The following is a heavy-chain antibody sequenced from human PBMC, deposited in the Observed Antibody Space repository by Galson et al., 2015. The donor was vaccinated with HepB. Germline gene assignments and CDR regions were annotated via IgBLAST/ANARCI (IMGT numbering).Heavy chain of an antibody. Sequence: SVKVSCKASGYTFTNYGFTWVRQAPGQRLEWMGWIGAYNGDTRYAPKMQGRVTLTADTSTSTAYMELRSLRSDDTAVYYCARTTKIHYYYAMDVWGQGATVTVSS. CDR3: ARTTKIHYYYAMDV. D-gene: IGHD1-1*01. CDR2: IGAYNGDT. J-gene: IGHJ6*02. CDR1: GYTFTNYG. V-gene: IGHV1-18*04.